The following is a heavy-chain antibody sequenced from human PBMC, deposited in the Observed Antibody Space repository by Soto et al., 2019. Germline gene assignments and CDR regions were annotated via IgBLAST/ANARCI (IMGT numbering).Heavy chain of an antibody. CDR3: ARIGGNYDFWSGYQTYNWFDP. Sequence: QVTLKESGPVLVKPTETLTLTCTVSGFALSNARMGVSWIRQPPGKALEWLAHIFSNDEKSYSTSLKSRLTISKDTSKSQVVLTMTNMDPVDTATYYCARIGGNYDFWSGYQTYNWFDPWGQGTLVTVSS. D-gene: IGHD3-3*01. V-gene: IGHV2-26*01. J-gene: IGHJ5*02. CDR2: IFSNDEK. CDR1: GFALSNARMG.